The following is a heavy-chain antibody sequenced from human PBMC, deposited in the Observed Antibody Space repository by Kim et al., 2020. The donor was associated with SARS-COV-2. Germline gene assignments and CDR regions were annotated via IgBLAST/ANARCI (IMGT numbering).Heavy chain of an antibody. CDR3: ARDWYDSSGYSRGIDY. D-gene: IGHD3-22*01. CDR1: GFTFSSYA. Sequence: GGSLRLSCAASGFTFSSYAMHWVRQAPGKGLEWVAVISYDGSNKYYADSVKGRFTISRENSKNTLYLQMNSLRAEDTAVYYCARDWYDSSGYSRGIDYWGQGTLVTVSS. V-gene: IGHV3-30*04. J-gene: IGHJ4*02. CDR2: ISYDGSNK.